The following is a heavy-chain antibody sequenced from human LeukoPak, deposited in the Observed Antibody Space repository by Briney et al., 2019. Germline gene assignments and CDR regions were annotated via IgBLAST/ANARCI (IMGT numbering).Heavy chain of an antibody. CDR1: GGSLSSYY. D-gene: IGHD5-12*01. CDR2: IYTSGST. CDR3: ARGLPYYYYMDV. J-gene: IGHJ6*03. Sequence: SETLSLTCTVSGGSLSSYYWSWIRQPAGKGLEWIGRIYTSGSTNYNPSLKSRVTMSVDTSKNQFSLKLSPVTAADTAVYYCARGLPYYYYMDVWGKGTTVTVSS. V-gene: IGHV4-4*07.